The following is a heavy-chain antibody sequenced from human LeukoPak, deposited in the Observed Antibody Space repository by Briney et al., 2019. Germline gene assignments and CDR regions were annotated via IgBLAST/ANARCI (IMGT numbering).Heavy chain of an antibody. CDR3: AREYYGGYVDY. CDR2: ISSNGGST. J-gene: IGHJ4*02. D-gene: IGHD3-10*01. Sequence: GGSLRLSCAASGFTFSSFSMHWLRQAPGKGLESVSAISSNGGSTYYANSVKGRFTISRDNSKNTLYLQMGSLRAEDMAVYYCAREYYGGYVDYWGQGTLVTVSS. V-gene: IGHV3-64*01. CDR1: GFTFSSFS.